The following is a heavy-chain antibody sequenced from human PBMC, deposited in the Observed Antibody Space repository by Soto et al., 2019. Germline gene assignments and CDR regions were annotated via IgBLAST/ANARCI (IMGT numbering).Heavy chain of an antibody. CDR1: GGTFSSYT. J-gene: IGHJ6*03. V-gene: IGHV1-69*02. CDR2: IIPILGIA. Sequence: QVQLVQSGAEVKKPGSSVKVSCKASGGTFSSYTISWVRQAPGQGLEWTGRIIPILGIANYAQKFQGRVTITADKSTSTAYMELSSLRSEDTAVYYCARTAGDNYYYMDVWGKGTTVTVSS. CDR3: ARTAGDNYYYMDV. D-gene: IGHD4-17*01.